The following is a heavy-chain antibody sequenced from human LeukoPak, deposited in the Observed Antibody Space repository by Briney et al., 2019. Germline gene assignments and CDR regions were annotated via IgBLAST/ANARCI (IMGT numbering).Heavy chain of an antibody. Sequence: GSLRLSCAASGFIFSNYAMHWVRQAPGKGLEWVAVILYDGSNKYYADSVKGRFTISRDNSKNTLYLQMNNLGAEDTAVYYCAKADPASCARGICSNVVTALPAYWGQGTLVTVSS. D-gene: IGHD2-21*02. V-gene: IGHV3-30*18. J-gene: IGHJ4*02. CDR1: GFIFSNYA. CDR2: ILYDGSNK. CDR3: AKADPASCARGICSNVVTALPAY.